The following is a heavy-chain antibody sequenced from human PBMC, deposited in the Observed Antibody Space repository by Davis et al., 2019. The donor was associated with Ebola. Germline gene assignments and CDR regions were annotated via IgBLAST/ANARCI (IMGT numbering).Heavy chain of an antibody. Sequence: HTGGSLRLSCAASGFIFSTYWMHWVRQAPGKGLVWVSRITSDGTSTSYADFVKGRFTISRDNAKNTLYLQINSLRVEDTAVYYCAREENGGLFDFWGQGTLVTVSS. CDR2: ITSDGTST. CDR3: AREENGGLFDF. J-gene: IGHJ4*02. D-gene: IGHD7-27*01. CDR1: GFIFSTYW. V-gene: IGHV3-74*01.